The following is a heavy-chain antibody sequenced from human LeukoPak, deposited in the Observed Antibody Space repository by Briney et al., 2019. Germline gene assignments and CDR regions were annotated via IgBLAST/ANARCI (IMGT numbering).Heavy chain of an antibody. CDR2: INTNTGNP. D-gene: IGHD3-10*01. J-gene: IGHJ3*02. CDR3: ARNNIWFGESMGAFDI. CDR1: GYTFTSYA. V-gene: IGHV7-4-1*02. Sequence: ASVKVSCKASGYTFTSYAMNWVRQAPGQGLEWMGWINTNTGNPTYAQGFTGRFVFSLDTSVSTAYLQISSLKAEDTAVYYCARNNIWFGESMGAFDIWAKGQWSPSLQ.